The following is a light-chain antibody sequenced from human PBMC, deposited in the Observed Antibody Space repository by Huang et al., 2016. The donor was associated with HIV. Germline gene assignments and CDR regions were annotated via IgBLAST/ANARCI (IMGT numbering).Light chain of an antibody. J-gene: IGKJ5*01. CDR3: QQTDRFSIT. CDR2: ATS. CDR1: QDISSY. V-gene: IGKV1-12*01. Sequence: DIQMTQSPSSVSASVGERVTITCRASQDISSYVAWYQQKPGKAPKLLIYATSTQQSGVPSRFSGSSSGTEFALTISSLQPEDFATYYCQQTDRFSITFGQGTRLEIK.